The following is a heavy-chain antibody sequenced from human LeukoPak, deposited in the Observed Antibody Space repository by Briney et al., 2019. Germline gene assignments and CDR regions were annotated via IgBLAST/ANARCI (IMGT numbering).Heavy chain of an antibody. CDR1: GGSISSYY. CDR3: ARAYCVGDCTVLHIYFDN. V-gene: IGHV4-59*08. CDR2: IHYTGST. D-gene: IGHD2-21*02. Sequence: PSETLSLTCTVSGGSISSYYWSWIRQSPGKGLECIGYIHYTGSTNYNPSLKSRVTISVDTSKNQFSLKLRSVMAADTAVYYCARAYCVGDCTVLHIYFDNWGQGTLVTVSS. J-gene: IGHJ4*02.